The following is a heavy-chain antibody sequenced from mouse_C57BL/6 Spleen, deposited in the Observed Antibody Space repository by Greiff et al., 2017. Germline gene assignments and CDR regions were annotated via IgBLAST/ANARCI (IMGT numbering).Heavy chain of an antibody. J-gene: IGHJ3*01. Sequence: EVQLVESGPGLVKPSQSLSLTCSVTGYSIPSGYYWNWIRQFPGNKLEWMGYISYDGSNNYNPSLKNRISITRDTSKNQFFLKLNSVTTEDTATYYCASGLRPAWFAYWGQGTLVTVSA. CDR1: GYSIPSGYY. D-gene: IGHD2-4*01. CDR3: ASGLRPAWFAY. V-gene: IGHV3-6*01. CDR2: ISYDGSN.